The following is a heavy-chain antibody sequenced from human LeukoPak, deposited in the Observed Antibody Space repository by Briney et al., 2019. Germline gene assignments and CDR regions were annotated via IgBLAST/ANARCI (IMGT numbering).Heavy chain of an antibody. D-gene: IGHD6-19*01. CDR3: ARDLDMAGPFYYYYGMDV. CDR2: IPSYGTNN. Sequence: WRSLRLSCAASEFTFSSYAMHCVSHAPGNVLQSAPVIPSYGTNNYFADCVKGRFTISRDNSKNTLYLQMNSLRAEDTAVYYCARDLDMAGPFYYYYGMDVWGQGTTVTVSS. CDR1: EFTFSSYA. J-gene: IGHJ6*02. V-gene: IGHV3-30-3*01.